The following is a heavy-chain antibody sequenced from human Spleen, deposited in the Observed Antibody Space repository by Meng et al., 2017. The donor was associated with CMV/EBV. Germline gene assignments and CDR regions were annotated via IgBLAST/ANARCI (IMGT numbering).Heavy chain of an antibody. J-gene: IGHJ6*02. CDR2: IGTTGDT. Sequence: SCASSEFSFSNYVLHWVRQVTGKGQWWVSVIGTTGDTYYPGSVKGRFTMSREESKDTLYLQMSSLRVGDTAVYYCARGPAGSRFRMDVWGQGTTVTVSS. V-gene: IGHV3-13*01. CDR3: ARGPAGSRFRMDV. D-gene: IGHD2-2*01. CDR1: EFSFSNYV.